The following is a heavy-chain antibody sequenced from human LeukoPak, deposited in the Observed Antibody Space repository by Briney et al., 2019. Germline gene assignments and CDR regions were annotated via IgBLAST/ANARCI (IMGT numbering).Heavy chain of an antibody. J-gene: IGHJ4*02. CDR3: VRVLYRGSSSRGWIDF. V-gene: IGHV4-59*01. Sequence: SETLSLTCTVSGGSISSYYWSWIRQPPGKGLEWIGYIYYSGSTNYNPSLESRVTISVDTSKNQFSLKLTSVTAADTAVYYCVRVLYRGSSSRGWIDFWGQGTLVTVSS. D-gene: IGHD6-19*01. CDR2: IYYSGST. CDR1: GGSISSYY.